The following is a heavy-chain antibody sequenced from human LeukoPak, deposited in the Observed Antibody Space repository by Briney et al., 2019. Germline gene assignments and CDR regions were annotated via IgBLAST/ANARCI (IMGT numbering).Heavy chain of an antibody. J-gene: IGHJ6*02. CDR3: ARDSVYCSGGSCYSSYYGMDV. CDR1: GGSFSGYY. V-gene: IGHV4-34*01. CDR2: INHSGST. D-gene: IGHD2-15*01. Sequence: SETLSLTCAVYGGSFSGYYWSWIRQPPGKGLEWIGEINHSGSTNYNPSLKSRVTISVDTSKNQFSLKLSSVTAADTAVYYCARDSVYCSGGSCYSSYYGMDVWGQGTTVTVSS.